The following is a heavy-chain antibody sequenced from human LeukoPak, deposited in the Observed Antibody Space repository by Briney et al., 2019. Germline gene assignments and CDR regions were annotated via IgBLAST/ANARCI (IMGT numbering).Heavy chain of an antibody. J-gene: IGHJ4*02. CDR1: GYTFTIYG. D-gene: IGHD2-15*01. V-gene: IGHV1-18*01. CDR2: ISAYNGNT. CDR3: ARYSCSGGSCYSDY. Sequence: ASVKVSCKASGYTFTIYGISWVRQAPGQGLEWMGWISAYNGNTNYAQKLQGRVTTTTDTSTSTAYMELRSLRSDDTAVYYCARYSCSGGSCYSDYWGQGTLVTVSS.